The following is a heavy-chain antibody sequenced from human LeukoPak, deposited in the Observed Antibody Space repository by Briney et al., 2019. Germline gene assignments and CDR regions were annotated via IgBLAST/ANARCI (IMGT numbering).Heavy chain of an antibody. D-gene: IGHD2-2*01. Sequence: SVKVSCKASGGTFSSYAISWVRQAPGQGLEWVGGIIPIFGTANYAQKFQGRVTITTDESTSTAYMELSSLRSEDTAVYYCARGGVVVVPAARPSWFDPWGQGTLVTVSS. CDR1: GGTFSSYA. J-gene: IGHJ5*02. CDR3: ARGGVVVVPAARPSWFDP. V-gene: IGHV1-69*05. CDR2: IIPIFGTA.